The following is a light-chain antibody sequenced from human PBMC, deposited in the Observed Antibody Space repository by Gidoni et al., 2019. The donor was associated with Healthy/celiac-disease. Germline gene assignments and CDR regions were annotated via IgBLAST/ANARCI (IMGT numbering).Light chain of an antibody. J-gene: IGKJ3*01. Sequence: DIQMTQSPSSLSASVGDRVTITCRASQSISSYLNWYQQKPGKAPKLLIDAASSLQSGVTSRLSGSGCGTDFISTISSMQPEDFATYYCKQSYSTPLTFGPGTKVDIK. V-gene: IGKV1-39*01. CDR2: AAS. CDR1: QSISSY. CDR3: KQSYSTPLT.